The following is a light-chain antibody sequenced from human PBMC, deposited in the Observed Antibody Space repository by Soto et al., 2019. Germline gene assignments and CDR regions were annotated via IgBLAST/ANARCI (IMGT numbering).Light chain of an antibody. V-gene: IGKV3D-20*02. CDR3: QQRSNWPPRLT. CDR1: QSVSSSY. CDR2: GAS. Sequence: EIVLTQSPGTLSLSPVERATLSCRASQSVSSSYLAWYQQKPGQAPRLLIYGASNRATGIPDRFSGSGSGTDFTLTISSLEPEDFAVYYCQQRSNWPPRLTFGGGTKVDIK. J-gene: IGKJ4*01.